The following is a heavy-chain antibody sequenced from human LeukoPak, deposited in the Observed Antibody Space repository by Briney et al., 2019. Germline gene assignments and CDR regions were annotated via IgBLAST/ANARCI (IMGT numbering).Heavy chain of an antibody. CDR1: GGSISSSSYY. CDR3: ARMYYDILTGRRYYFDY. V-gene: IGHV4-39*07. CDR2: IYYSGST. D-gene: IGHD3-9*01. Sequence: SETLSLTCTVSGGSISSSSYYWGWIRQPPGKGLEWIGSIYYSGSTNYNPSLKSRVTISVDTSKNQFSLKLSSVTAADTAVYYCARMYYDILTGRRYYFDYWGQGTLVTVSS. J-gene: IGHJ4*02.